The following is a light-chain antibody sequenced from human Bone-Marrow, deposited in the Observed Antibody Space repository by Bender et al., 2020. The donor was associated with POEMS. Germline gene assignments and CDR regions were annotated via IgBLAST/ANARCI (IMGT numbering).Light chain of an antibody. CDR1: SSNIGTNP. Sequence: QSVLTQPPSASGTPGQRVTISCSGSSSNIGTNPVNWYQQLPGTAPTLLIYINNQRPSGVPDRFSGSKSGTSASLAISGLQSGDEADYYCAAWEDSLNGWVFGGGTKLTVL. CDR2: INN. V-gene: IGLV1-44*01. CDR3: AAWEDSLNGWV. J-gene: IGLJ3*02.